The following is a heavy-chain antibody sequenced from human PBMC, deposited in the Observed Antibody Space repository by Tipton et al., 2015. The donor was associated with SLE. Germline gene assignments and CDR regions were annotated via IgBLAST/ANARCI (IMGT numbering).Heavy chain of an antibody. CDR2: INHSGST. CDR3: ANLRFLEWLCPLGC. D-gene: IGHD3-3*01. J-gene: IGHJ4*02. CDR1: GGSISSGGYY. Sequence: TLSLTCAVSGGSISSGGYYWSWIRQPPGKGLEWIGEINHSGSTNYNPSLKSRVTISVDTSKNQFSLKLSSVTAADTAVYYCANLRFLEWLCPLGCWGQGTLVTVSS. V-gene: IGHV4-34*01.